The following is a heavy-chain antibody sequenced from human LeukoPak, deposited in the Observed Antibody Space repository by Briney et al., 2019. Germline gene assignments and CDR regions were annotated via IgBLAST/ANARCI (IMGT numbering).Heavy chain of an antibody. CDR1: GGTFSSYA. Sequence: ASVKVSCKASGGTFSSYAISWVRQAPGQGLEWMGGIIPIFGTANYAQKFQGRVTITTDESTSTAYMELSSLRSEDTAVYYCAREKSNDILTGYYNGDNWFDPWGQGTLVTVSS. J-gene: IGHJ5*02. CDR2: IIPIFGTA. V-gene: IGHV1-69*05. D-gene: IGHD3-9*01. CDR3: AREKSNDILTGYYNGDNWFDP.